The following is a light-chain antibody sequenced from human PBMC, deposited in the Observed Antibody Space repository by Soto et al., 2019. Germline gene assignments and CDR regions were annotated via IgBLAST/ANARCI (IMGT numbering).Light chain of an antibody. Sequence: EIVLTQSPGTLSLSPGERATLSCRASQSVSSTYLAWYQQKPGQAPRLLIYGASSRATGIPDRFSGSGSGTDFTLTISRLEPEDFAVYYCQQYSGSLMYTFGQGTKLEIK. J-gene: IGKJ2*01. CDR1: QSVSSTY. V-gene: IGKV3-20*01. CDR2: GAS. CDR3: QQYSGSLMYT.